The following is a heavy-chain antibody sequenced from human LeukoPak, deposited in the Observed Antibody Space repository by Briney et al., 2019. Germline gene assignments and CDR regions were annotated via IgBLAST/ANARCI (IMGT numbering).Heavy chain of an antibody. CDR1: GFTFSGYS. CDR2: ISSSSSYI. CDR3: ARDRRSSTSLFDY. V-gene: IGHV3-21*01. D-gene: IGHD2-2*01. J-gene: IGHJ4*02. Sequence: GGSLRLSCAASGFTFSGYSMNWVRQAPGKGLEWVSSISSSSSYIYYADSVKGRFTISRDNAKNSLYLQMNSLRAEDTAVYYCARDRRSSTSLFDYWGQGTLVTVSS.